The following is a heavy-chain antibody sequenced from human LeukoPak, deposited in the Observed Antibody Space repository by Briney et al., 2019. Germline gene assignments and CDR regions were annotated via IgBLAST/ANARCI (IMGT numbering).Heavy chain of an antibody. Sequence: GRSLRLSCAASGFTFSSYAMHWVRQAPGKGLVWVSHINNDGSDTSYADSVKGRFTITRDNAKNTLFLQMNSLRAEDTAVYYCARDGILGSHDCWGQGTLVTVSS. CDR2: INNDGSDT. CDR1: GFTFSSYA. CDR3: ARDGILGSHDC. D-gene: IGHD3-3*02. V-gene: IGHV3-74*01. J-gene: IGHJ4*02.